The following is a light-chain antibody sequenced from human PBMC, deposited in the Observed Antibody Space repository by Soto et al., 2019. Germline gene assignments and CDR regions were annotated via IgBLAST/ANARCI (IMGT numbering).Light chain of an antibody. J-gene: IGKJ1*01. CDR1: QSVGSSS. V-gene: IGKV3-20*01. CDR3: QEYIQWPPGM. CDR2: GAS. Sequence: EIVLTQSPATLSLSPGKRATLSCRASQSVGSSSVASCQQKPGQGPKFLFYGASSRATGIPDRFCGSGSGTDFPLPISRLEPEDSAVSYCQEYIQWPPGMFGPGTTVDIK.